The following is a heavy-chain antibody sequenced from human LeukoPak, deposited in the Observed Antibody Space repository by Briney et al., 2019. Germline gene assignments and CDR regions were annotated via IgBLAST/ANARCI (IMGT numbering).Heavy chain of an antibody. CDR3: ARGKPSYYYDSSAYFYNGAFDI. Sequence: GGSLRLSCAASGFTFSSYSMNWVRQAPGKGLEWVSSISTSSTYIYYADSVKGRFTISRDNAKNSLYLQMNSLRAEDTAVYYCARGKPSYYYDSSAYFYNGAFDIWGQGTMVTVSS. CDR2: ISTSSTYI. CDR1: GFTFSSYS. V-gene: IGHV3-21*01. D-gene: IGHD3-22*01. J-gene: IGHJ3*02.